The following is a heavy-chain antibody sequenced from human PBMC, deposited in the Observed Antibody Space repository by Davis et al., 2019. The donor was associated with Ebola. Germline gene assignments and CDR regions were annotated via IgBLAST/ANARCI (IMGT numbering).Heavy chain of an antibody. CDR3: ARDSPTPGY. Sequence: GGSLRLSCAASGFTFSNYGMHWVRQAPGKGLEWVAVIWYDGSNKYYADSVKGRFTISRDTSKNTLYLQMNTLRAEDTAVYYCARDSPTPGYWGQGTLVTVSS. V-gene: IGHV3-33*01. CDR2: IWYDGSNK. J-gene: IGHJ4*02. CDR1: GFTFSNYG. D-gene: IGHD7-27*01.